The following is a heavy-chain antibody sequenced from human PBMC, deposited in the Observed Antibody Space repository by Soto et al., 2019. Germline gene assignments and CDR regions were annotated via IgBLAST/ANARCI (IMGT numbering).Heavy chain of an antibody. J-gene: IGHJ6*02. D-gene: IGHD3-16*01. V-gene: IGHV1-18*01. Sequence: QVKLVQSGAEVKNPGASVKVSCKASGYTFTRYGIGWARQAPGQVLEWMGWINTYNGNTNYAQNVQGRVTLTTNTSTSTAYMELRSLRSNDTAIYYCAMVDVYVTPSPQDVWGQGTTVIVSS. CDR3: AMVDVYVTPSPQDV. CDR2: INTYNGNT. CDR1: GYTFTRYG.